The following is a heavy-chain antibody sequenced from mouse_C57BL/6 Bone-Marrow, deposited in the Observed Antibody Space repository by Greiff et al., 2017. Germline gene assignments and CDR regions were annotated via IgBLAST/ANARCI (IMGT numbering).Heavy chain of an antibody. CDR2: IYPGDGDT. CDR3: ARSVNSCFDY. Sequence: QVQLHQSGPELVKPGASVKISCKASGYAFSSSWMNWVKQRPGKGLEWIGRIYPGDGDTNYNGKFKGKATLTADKSSSNAFMQLSSLTSEDSAVYFYARSVNSCFDYWGQGTTLTVSS. D-gene: IGHD4-1*02. V-gene: IGHV1-82*01. J-gene: IGHJ2*01. CDR1: GYAFSSSW.